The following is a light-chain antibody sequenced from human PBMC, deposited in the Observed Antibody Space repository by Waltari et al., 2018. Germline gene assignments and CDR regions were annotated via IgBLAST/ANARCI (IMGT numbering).Light chain of an antibody. Sequence: SYVLTQPPSVSVAPGQTARITCGGNNIGSKSVHWYQQKPGQAPVLVVYDDSDRPSGSPERFSGSNSGNTATLTISRVEAGDEADYYCQVWDSSSDRVVFGGGTKLTVL. V-gene: IGLV3-21*02. CDR1: NIGSKS. CDR2: DDS. J-gene: IGLJ2*01. CDR3: QVWDSSSDRVV.